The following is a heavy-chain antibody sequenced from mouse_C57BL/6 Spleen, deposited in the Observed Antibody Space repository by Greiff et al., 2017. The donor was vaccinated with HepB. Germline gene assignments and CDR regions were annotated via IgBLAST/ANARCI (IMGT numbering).Heavy chain of an antibody. Sequence: QVQLQQSGAELVRPGTSVKVSCKASGYAFTNYLIEWVKQRPGQGLEWIGVINPGSGGTNYNEKFKGKATLTADKSSSTAYMQLSSLTSEDSAVYFCARSPNWDAEGFAYWGQGTLVTVSA. V-gene: IGHV1-54*01. CDR1: GYAFTNYL. J-gene: IGHJ3*01. D-gene: IGHD4-1*01. CDR3: ARSPNWDAEGFAY. CDR2: INPGSGGT.